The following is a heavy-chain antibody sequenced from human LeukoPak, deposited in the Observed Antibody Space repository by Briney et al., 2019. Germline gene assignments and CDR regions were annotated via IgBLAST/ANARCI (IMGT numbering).Heavy chain of an antibody. J-gene: IGHJ4*02. V-gene: IGHV3-7*01. CDR2: INPDGNKK. CDR1: GLTFSSSW. D-gene: IGHD5-18*01. Sequence: AGGSLRLSCAVSGLTFSSSWMDWVRQAPGKGLEWVASINPDGNKKYSADSVKGRFTISRDNAENSLHLQMNSLRVEDTAFYYCARDLAYSRLDYWGQGMLVTVSS. CDR3: ARDLAYSRLDY.